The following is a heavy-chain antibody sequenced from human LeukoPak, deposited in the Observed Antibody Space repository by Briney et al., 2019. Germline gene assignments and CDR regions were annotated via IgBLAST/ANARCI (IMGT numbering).Heavy chain of an antibody. CDR2: INGDGTGI. CDR3: ARTGQALDT. D-gene: IGHD1-14*01. J-gene: IGHJ3*02. CDR1: GFTFSSYR. V-gene: IGHV3-74*01. Sequence: GGSLRLSSAASGFTFSSYRMHWVRQAPGKGLVWVSRINGDGTGISYADSVKGRFTISRDNAENTLYLQMNSLRDEDTAMYHCARTGQALDTWGQGTMVTVSS.